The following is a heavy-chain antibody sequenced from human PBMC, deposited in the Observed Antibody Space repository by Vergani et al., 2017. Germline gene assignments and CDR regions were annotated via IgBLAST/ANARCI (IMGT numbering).Heavy chain of an antibody. D-gene: IGHD5-12*01. J-gene: IGHJ4*02. Sequence: QVQLQESGPGLVKPSETLSLTCTVSGYSIRSGYYWGWSRQPPGKGLEWIGSTYHSWSTYYNPSLKSRVTISVDTSKNQFSLKLSSVTAADTAVYYCARMDIVATSSDYWGQGTLVTVSS. V-gene: IGHV4-38-2*02. CDR1: GYSIRSGYY. CDR2: TYHSWST. CDR3: ARMDIVATSSDY.